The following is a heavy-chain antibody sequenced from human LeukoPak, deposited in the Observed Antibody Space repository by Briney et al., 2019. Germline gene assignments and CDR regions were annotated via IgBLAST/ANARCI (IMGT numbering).Heavy chain of an antibody. J-gene: IGHJ3*02. CDR1: GFTFSSYS. CDR2: ISSSSSTI. Sequence: PGGSLRLSCAASGFTFSSYSMNWVRQAPGKGLEWVSYISSSSSTIYYADSVKGRFTISRDNARNSLYLQMNSLRAEDTAVYYCAGGDMVRARGAFDIWGQGTMVTVSS. D-gene: IGHD3-10*01. CDR3: AGGDMVRARGAFDI. V-gene: IGHV3-48*04.